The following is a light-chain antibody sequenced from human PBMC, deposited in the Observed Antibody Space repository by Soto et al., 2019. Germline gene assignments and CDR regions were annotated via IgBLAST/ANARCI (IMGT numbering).Light chain of an antibody. J-gene: IGKJ5*01. V-gene: IGKV1-33*01. CDR3: QQYESLPLT. Sequence: DIQMTQSPSSLSASVGARVTITCQASQDINKNLIWYQQKPGNAPKLLIYDASDLETGVPSRFSGSGSGTGFTFTISSLQPEDFATYYCQQYESLPLTFGQGTRLEIK. CDR2: DAS. CDR1: QDINKN.